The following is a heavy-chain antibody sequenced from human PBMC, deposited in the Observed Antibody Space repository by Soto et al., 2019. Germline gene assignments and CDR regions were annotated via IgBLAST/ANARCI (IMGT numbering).Heavy chain of an antibody. CDR3: ARSQGSSTSLEIYYYYYYGMDV. D-gene: IGHD2-2*01. CDR2: IIPISGTA. CDR1: GGTFSSYA. V-gene: IGHV1-69*01. J-gene: IGHJ6*02. Sequence: QVQLVQSGAEVKKPGSSVKVSCKASGGTFSSYAISWVRQAPGQGLEWMGGIIPISGTANYAQKFQGRVTINADESTSTAYMELSSLGSEDTAVYYWARSQGSSTSLEIYYYYYYGMDVWGQWTTVTVSS.